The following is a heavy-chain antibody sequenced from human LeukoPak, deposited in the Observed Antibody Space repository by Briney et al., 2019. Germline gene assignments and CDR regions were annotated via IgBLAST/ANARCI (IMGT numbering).Heavy chain of an antibody. J-gene: IGHJ4*02. Sequence: SGGSLRLSCAASGFTFSSYSMNWVRRAPGKGLEWVSSISSSSSYIYYADSVKGRFTISRDNVKNSLYLQMNSLRAEDTAVYYCARDGDGGNAVDYWGQGTLVTVSS. D-gene: IGHD4-23*01. V-gene: IGHV3-21*01. CDR2: ISSSSSYI. CDR3: ARDGDGGNAVDY. CDR1: GFTFSSYS.